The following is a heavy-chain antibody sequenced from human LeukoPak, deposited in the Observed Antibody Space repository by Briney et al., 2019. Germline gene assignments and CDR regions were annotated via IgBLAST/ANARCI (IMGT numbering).Heavy chain of an antibody. J-gene: IGHJ4*02. CDR3: ARDRRHLVVGGYFDY. Sequence: PGGSLRLSCAASGFTVSSNYMSWVRPAPGKGLEWGAVIYSGGNTYYADSVKGRFTISRDNSKNTLYLQMNSLRAEDTAVYYCARDRRHLVVGGYFDYWGQGTLVTVSS. CDR1: GFTVSSNY. CDR2: IYSGGNT. V-gene: IGHV3-53*01. D-gene: IGHD3-22*01.